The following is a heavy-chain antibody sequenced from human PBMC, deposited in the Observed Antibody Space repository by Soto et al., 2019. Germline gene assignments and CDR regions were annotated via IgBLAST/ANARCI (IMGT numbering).Heavy chain of an antibody. CDR3: AKVRQRFLDILTGATNFDS. CDR1: GFTFNNFA. CDR2: ISSDGDLR. D-gene: IGHD3-9*01. J-gene: IGHJ4*02. V-gene: IGHV3-23*01. Sequence: EVHLLGSGGDLVKPGGSLRLSCEVSGFTFNNFAMSWVRQSPGKGLEWVSTISSDGDLRHYAESVKGRFTISRDNSKSSLFRQMNSLRAEDTALYCCAKVRQRFLDILTGATNFDSWGQGTLVTVSS.